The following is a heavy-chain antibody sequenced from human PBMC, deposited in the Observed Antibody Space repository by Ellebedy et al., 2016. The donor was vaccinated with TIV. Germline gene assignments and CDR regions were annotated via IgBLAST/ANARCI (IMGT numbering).Heavy chain of an antibody. D-gene: IGHD4-11*01. J-gene: IGHJ4*02. CDR1: GFTFSSHW. CDR3: AGSTTITTMPY. CDR2: INSDGSRT. Sequence: PGGSLRLSCAASGFTFSSHWMHWVRQAPGKGLVWVSLINSDGSRTTYADSVKGRFTTSRDNSKNTLYLHMTSLRAEDTAVYYCAGSTTITTMPYWGQGTLVTVSS. V-gene: IGHV3-74*01.